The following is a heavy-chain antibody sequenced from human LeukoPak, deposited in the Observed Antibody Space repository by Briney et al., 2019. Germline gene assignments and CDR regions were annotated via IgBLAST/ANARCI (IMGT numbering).Heavy chain of an antibody. CDR2: IRSKAYGGTT. D-gene: IGHD3-16*02. CDR1: GFTFGDYA. Sequence: GGSLRLSCTASGFTFGDYAMSWVRQAPGKGLEWVGFIRSKAYGGTTEYAASVKGRLTISRDDSKSIAYLQMNSLKTEDTAVYYCTRAMITFGGVIVIFDYWGQGTLVTVSS. V-gene: IGHV3-49*04. J-gene: IGHJ4*02. CDR3: TRAMITFGGVIVIFDY.